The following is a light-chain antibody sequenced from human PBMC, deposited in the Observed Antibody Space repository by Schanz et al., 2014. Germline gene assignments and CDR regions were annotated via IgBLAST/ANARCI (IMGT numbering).Light chain of an antibody. Sequence: EIVLTQSPVTLSLYPGERATLSCRASQSVNSYLAWYQQKPGLAPRLLIYDASNRATGIPARFSGSGSGTDFTLTISSLQPEDVATYYCQKYNSAPRTFGGGTKVEIK. CDR2: DAS. J-gene: IGKJ4*01. CDR3: QKYNSAPRT. CDR1: QSVNSY. V-gene: IGKV3-11*01.